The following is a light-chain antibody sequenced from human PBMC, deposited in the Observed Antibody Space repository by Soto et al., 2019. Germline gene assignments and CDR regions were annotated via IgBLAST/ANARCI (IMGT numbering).Light chain of an antibody. CDR1: QSVSNNY. V-gene: IGKV3-20*01. Sequence: IGLTKKKEPLSLSPGERAPLSCRASQSVSNNYLAWYQQKPGQAPRLLIYGASNRATGIPDRFSGSGSGTDFTLTISRLEPEDFAVYYCQQYVSSGTFGQGTNVAIK. CDR3: QQYVSSGT. CDR2: GAS. J-gene: IGKJ1*01.